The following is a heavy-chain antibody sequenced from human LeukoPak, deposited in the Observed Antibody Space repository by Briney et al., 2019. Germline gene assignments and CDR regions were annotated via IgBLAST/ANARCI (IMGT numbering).Heavy chain of an antibody. CDR1: GFIFSRSA. D-gene: IGHD3-22*01. V-gene: IGHV1-58*01. J-gene: IGHJ3*02. CDR3: AAGNYYDCSGYYPYAFDI. Sequence: SVKVSCKASGFIFSRSAVQWVRQARGQRLEWIGWIVVGSGNTNYAQKFQERVTMTRDMSTGTAYMELSSLRSEDTAVYYCAAGNYYDCSGYYPYAFDIWGQGTMVTVSS. CDR2: IVVGSGNT.